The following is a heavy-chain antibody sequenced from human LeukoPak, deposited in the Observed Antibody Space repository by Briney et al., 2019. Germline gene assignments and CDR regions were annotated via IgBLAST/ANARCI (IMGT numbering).Heavy chain of an antibody. J-gene: IGHJ5*01. V-gene: IGHV1-2*02. D-gene: IGHD1-26*01. CDR2: SNPNSGGT. Sequence: ASVKVSCKCSGYTFTAYYIHWVRQAPGQGREWMGRSNPNSGGTNYAQKFQGRGPMTRDTSISTAYMELSRLRCDDTAVYYCARPWEITMSERSYNYFDSWGQGTLVTVSS. CDR3: ARPWEITMSERSYNYFDS. CDR1: GYTFTAYY.